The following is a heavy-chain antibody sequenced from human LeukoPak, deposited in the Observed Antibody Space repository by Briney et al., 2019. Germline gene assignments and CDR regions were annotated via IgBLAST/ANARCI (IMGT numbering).Heavy chain of an antibody. CDR2: IYSDGTT. CDR1: GFTVGSNY. J-gene: IGHJ3*02. Sequence: GGSLRLSCAASGFTVGSNYMSWVRQAPGKGLEWVSVIYSDGTTYYADSVKGRFTISRDNSKNTLYLQMNSLGAEDTAVYYCARDSPYSDYLIGGAINIWGQGTMVTVSS. CDR3: ARDSPYSDYLIGGAINI. D-gene: IGHD4-11*01. V-gene: IGHV3-53*01.